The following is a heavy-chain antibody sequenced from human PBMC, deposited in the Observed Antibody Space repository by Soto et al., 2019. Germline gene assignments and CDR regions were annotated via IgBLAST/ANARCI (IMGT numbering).Heavy chain of an antibody. CDR1: GGSISSRGYY. CDR3: ARDKITGPEY. V-gene: IGHV4-39*07. D-gene: IGHD2-8*02. J-gene: IGHJ4*02. Sequence: SDTLSLTWTVSGGSISSRGYYRTWIRQHPGKGLEWIGYNNYSGSTNYNPSLKSRVTISVDTSKNQFSLKLSSVTAADTAVYYCARDKITGPEYWGRGTLVTVSS. CDR2: NNYSGST.